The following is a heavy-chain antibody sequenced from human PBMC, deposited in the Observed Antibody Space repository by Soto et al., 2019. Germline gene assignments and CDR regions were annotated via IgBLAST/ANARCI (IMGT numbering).Heavy chain of an antibody. J-gene: IGHJ4*02. CDR1: GGSISSGDYY. V-gene: IGHV4-30-4*01. Sequence: QVQLQESGPGLVKPSQTLSLTCTVSGGSISSGDYYWSWIRQPPGKGLEWIGYIYYSGSTYYNPSLKSRVTISVDTSKNQFSLKLSSVTAADTAVYYCARERAYCGGDWYALDYWGQGTLVTVSS. D-gene: IGHD2-21*02. CDR2: IYYSGST. CDR3: ARERAYCGGDWYALDY.